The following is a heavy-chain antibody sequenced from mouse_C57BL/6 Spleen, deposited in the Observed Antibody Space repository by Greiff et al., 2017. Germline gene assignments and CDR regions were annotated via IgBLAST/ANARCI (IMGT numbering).Heavy chain of an antibody. V-gene: IGHV5-16*01. Sequence: EVKLLEPEGGLVQPGSSMKLSCTASGFTFSDYYMAWVRQVPGKGLEWVANINHDGSSTYYLDTLKSRFIISRDSAKNMLYLQMSSLKSEDTATYYCGSSMEPHWYLDVWGQGTTVTVSS. CDR3: GSSMEPHWYLDV. CDR2: INHDGSST. CDR1: GFTFSDYY. D-gene: IGHD2-10*02. J-gene: IGHJ1*01.